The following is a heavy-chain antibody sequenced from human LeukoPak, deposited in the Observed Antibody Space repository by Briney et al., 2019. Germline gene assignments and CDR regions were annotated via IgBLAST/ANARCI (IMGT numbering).Heavy chain of an antibody. V-gene: IGHV3-33*06. CDR3: AKEREYYGSGSPFDY. CDR1: GFTFSSYG. Sequence: GRSLRLSCAASGFTFSSYGMHWVRQAPGKGLEWVAVIWYDGSNKYYADSVKGRFTISGDNSKNTLYLQMNSLRAEDTAVYYCAKEREYYGSGSPFDYWGQGTLVTVSS. J-gene: IGHJ4*02. D-gene: IGHD3-10*01. CDR2: IWYDGSNK.